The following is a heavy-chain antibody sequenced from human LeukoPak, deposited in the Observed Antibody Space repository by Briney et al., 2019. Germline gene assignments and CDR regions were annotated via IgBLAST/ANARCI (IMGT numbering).Heavy chain of an antibody. CDR1: GFTFSSYS. CDR3: ARDGHIVVVPAAISYYYYGMDV. Sequence: GGSLRLSCAASGFTFSSYSMNWVRQAPGKGLGWVSSISSSSSYIYYADSVKGRFTISRDNAKNSLHLQMNSLRAEDTAVYYCARDGHIVVVPAAISYYYYGMDVWGQGTTVTVSS. CDR2: ISSSSSYI. D-gene: IGHD2-2*02. V-gene: IGHV3-21*01. J-gene: IGHJ6*02.